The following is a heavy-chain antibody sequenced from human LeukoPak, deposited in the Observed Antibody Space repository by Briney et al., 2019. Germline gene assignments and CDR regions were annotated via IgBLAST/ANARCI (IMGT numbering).Heavy chain of an antibody. D-gene: IGHD2-15*01. CDR2: IIPIFGTA. J-gene: IGHJ1*01. CDR3: ARSGDCSGGSCYSAEYFQH. CDR1: GGTFSSYA. V-gene: IGHV1-69*13. Sequence: SVKVSCKASGGTFSSYAISWVRQAPGQGLEWMGGIIPIFGTANYAQKFQGRVTITADESTSTAYMELSSLRSEDTAVYYCARSGDCSGGSCYSAEYFQHWGRGTLVTVSS.